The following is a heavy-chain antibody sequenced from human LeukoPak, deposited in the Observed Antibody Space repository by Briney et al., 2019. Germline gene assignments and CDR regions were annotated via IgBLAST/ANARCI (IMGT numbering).Heavy chain of an antibody. V-gene: IGHV4-31*03. J-gene: IGHJ6*02. D-gene: IGHD1-14*01. CDR1: GGSISSGGYY. CDR2: IYYGGST. Sequence: TSETLSLTCTVSGGSISSGGYYCSWIRQHPGKGLEWIGYIYYGGSTYYNPSLKSRVTISVDTSKNQFSLKLSSVTAADTAVYYCAREEEPNSFYGMDVWGQGTTVTVSS. CDR3: AREEEPNSFYGMDV.